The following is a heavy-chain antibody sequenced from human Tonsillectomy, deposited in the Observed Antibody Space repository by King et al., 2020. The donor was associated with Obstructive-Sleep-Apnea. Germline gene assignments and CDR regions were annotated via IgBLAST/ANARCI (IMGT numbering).Heavy chain of an antibody. D-gene: IGHD4-23*01. CDR2: INPNSGGT. Sequence: VQLVESGAEVKKPGASVKVSCKASGYTFTGYYMHWVRQAPGQGLEWMGWINPNSGGTNYAQKFQGRVTMTRDTSISTAYMELSRLRSDDTAVYYCAGEVGTVVTQLLLTDYYYYYGMDVWGQGTTVTVSS. V-gene: IGHV1-2*02. J-gene: IGHJ6*02. CDR3: AGEVGTVVTQLLLTDYYYYYGMDV. CDR1: GYTFTGYY.